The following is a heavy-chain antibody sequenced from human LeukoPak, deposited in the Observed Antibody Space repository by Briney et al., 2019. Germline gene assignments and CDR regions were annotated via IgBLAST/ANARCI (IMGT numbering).Heavy chain of an antibody. CDR1: GGSIRSSNW. CDR2: IFHSGST. D-gene: IGHD3-10*01. J-gene: IGHJ4*02. V-gene: IGHV4-4*02. CDR3: ARGPRMVRGVIRPYYFDY. Sequence: SETLSLTCAVSGGSIRSSNWWSWVRQPPGKGLEWIGEIFHSGSTNYNPSLKSRVTISVDKSANQFSLKLSSVTAADTAVYYCARGPRMVRGVIRPYYFDYWGQGTLVTVSS.